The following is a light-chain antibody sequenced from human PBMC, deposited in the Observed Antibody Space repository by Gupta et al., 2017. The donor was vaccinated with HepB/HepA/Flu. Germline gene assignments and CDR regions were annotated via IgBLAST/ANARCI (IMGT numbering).Light chain of an antibody. Sequence: EIVLTQSPGTLSLSPGERAPLSCRASQNVCRNLAWYQHKPGQPPRLLMYVASTRASTVPARFSGTGSGTDFTLTISSLQSEDFGVYFCQQYNDWPLSFGGGTKVEIK. J-gene: IGKJ4*01. CDR2: VAS. CDR3: QQYNDWPLS. V-gene: IGKV3-15*01. CDR1: QNVCRN.